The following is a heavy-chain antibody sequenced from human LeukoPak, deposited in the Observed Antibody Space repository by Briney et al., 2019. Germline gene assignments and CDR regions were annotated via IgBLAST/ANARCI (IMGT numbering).Heavy chain of an antibody. Sequence: PGRSLRLSCAASGFTFSSYSMSWVRQAPGKGLEWVGFIRSKAYGGTTEYAASVKGRFTISRDDSKSIAYLQMNSLKTEDTAVYYCTREQLVPFDYWGQGTLVTVSS. J-gene: IGHJ4*02. V-gene: IGHV3-49*04. CDR2: IRSKAYGGTT. D-gene: IGHD6-6*01. CDR3: TREQLVPFDY. CDR1: GFTFSSYS.